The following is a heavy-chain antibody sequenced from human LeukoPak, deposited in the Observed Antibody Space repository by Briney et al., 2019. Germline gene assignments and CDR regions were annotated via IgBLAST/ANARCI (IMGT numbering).Heavy chain of an antibody. Sequence: SETLSLTCTVSGGSISSGGYYWSWIRQHPGKGLEWIGYIYYSGSTYYNPSLKSRVTISVDTSKNQFSLKLSSVTAADTAVYYCARWQHVDRHFDYWGQGALVTVSS. J-gene: IGHJ4*02. CDR2: IYYSGST. CDR3: ARWQHVDRHFDY. CDR1: GGSISSGGYY. V-gene: IGHV4-31*03.